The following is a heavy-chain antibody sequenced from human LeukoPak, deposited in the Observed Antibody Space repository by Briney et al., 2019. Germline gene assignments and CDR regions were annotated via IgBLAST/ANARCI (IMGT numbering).Heavy chain of an antibody. V-gene: IGHV4-59*01. J-gene: IGHJ5*02. D-gene: IGHD3-22*01. CDR3: ARDRYYYDSSGWNWFDP. CDR1: GGSISSYY. Sequence: PSEALSLTCTVSGGSISSYYWSWFRQPPGKGLEWIGYIYYSGGTNYHPSLKSRVTISVDTSKNQFSLKLSSVTAADTAVYYCARDRYYYDSSGWNWFDPWGQGTLVTVSS. CDR2: IYYSGGT.